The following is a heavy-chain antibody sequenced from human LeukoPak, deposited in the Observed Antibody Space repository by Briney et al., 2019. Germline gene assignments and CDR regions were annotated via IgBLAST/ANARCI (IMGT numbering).Heavy chain of an antibody. J-gene: IGHJ4*02. Sequence: PSETLSLTCAVYGGSFSGYYWSWIRQPPGRGLEWIGEIHHSGSTNYNPSLKSRVTMSVDTSKNQFSLKLSSVTAADTAVYYCARFVRWLQLGDYWGQGTLVTVSS. D-gene: IGHD5-24*01. V-gene: IGHV4-34*01. CDR2: IHHSGST. CDR3: ARFVRWLQLGDY. CDR1: GGSFSGYY.